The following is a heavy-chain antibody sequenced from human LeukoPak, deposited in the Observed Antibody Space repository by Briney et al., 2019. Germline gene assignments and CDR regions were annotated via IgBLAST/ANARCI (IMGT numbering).Heavy chain of an antibody. V-gene: IGHV1-2*02. D-gene: IGHD4-23*01. CDR2: INPSSGDA. J-gene: IGHJ4*01. Sequence: ASVKVPFKASGYFFRDYYMHWVRQAPGQGLEWMGWINPSSGDANYAQKFQGRVTMTSDTSISAAYLELNRLRADDTAIYFCARDVHDYGGNSGFDYWGQGSLVIVSS. CDR3: ARDVHDYGGNSGFDY. CDR1: GYFFRDYY.